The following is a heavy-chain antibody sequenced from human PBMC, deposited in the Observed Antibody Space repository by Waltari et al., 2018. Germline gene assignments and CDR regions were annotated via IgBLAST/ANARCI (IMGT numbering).Heavy chain of an antibody. CDR3: ARDGGGSSYYYYYYYMDV. Sequence: QVQLQESGPGLVKPSETLSLTCTVSGGSISSYYWSWIRQPPGKGLEWIGYIYYSGSTNDSPPLKSRVTISVDTSKNQFSLKLSSVTAADTAVYYCARDGGGSSYYYYYYYMDVWGKGTTVTVSS. D-gene: IGHD3-10*01. V-gene: IGHV4-59*01. CDR1: GGSISSYY. J-gene: IGHJ6*03. CDR2: IYYSGST.